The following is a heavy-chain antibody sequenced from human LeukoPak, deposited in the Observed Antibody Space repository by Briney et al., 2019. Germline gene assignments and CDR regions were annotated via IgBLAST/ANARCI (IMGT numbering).Heavy chain of an antibody. V-gene: IGHV4-59*08. CDR2: IYYSGST. D-gene: IGHD2-2*01. Sequence: SETLSLTCTVSGGSISSYYWSWIRQPPGKGLEWIGYIYYSGSTNYNPSLKSRVTISIDTSKSQFSLKLSSVTAADTAVYYCARLCSSTSCFGTFDYWGQGTLVTVSS. CDR3: ARLCSSTSCFGTFDY. CDR1: GGSISSYY. J-gene: IGHJ4*02.